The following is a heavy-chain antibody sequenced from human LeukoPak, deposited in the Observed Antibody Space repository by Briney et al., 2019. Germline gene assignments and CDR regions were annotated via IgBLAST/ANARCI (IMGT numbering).Heavy chain of an antibody. J-gene: IGHJ2*01. CDR3: AKSSYWYFDL. CDR2: ISGSGGST. V-gene: IGHV3-23*01. CDR1: GITLSNYG. Sequence: GGSLRLSCVVSGITLSNYGMSWVRQAPGKGLEWVSAISGSGGSTYYADSVKGRFTISRDNSKNTLYLQMNSLRAEDTAVYYCAKSSYWYFDLWGRGTLVTVSS.